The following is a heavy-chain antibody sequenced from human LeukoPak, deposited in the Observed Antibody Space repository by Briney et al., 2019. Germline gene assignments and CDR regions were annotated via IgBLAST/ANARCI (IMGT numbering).Heavy chain of an antibody. J-gene: IGHJ4*02. CDR1: GFTFRTYA. CDR2: ITSGGDGT. D-gene: IGHD1-1*01. CDR3: VKHEYKGGGNWNDVFDY. V-gene: IGHV3-23*01. Sequence: AGGSLRLSCAASGFTFRTYAMSWVRQAPGKGLEWISAITSGGDGTHYADSVRGRFTISRDNSRNTLYLQMNSLRGDETAVYYCVKHEYKGGGNWNDVFDYWGQGTLVTVSS.